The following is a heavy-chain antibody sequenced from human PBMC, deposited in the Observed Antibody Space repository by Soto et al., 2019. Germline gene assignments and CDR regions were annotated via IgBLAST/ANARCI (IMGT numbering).Heavy chain of an antibody. J-gene: IGHJ6*02. CDR3: ASLEVVVPAAGYLGYYYCMDV. Sequence: GESLKISCNASRYSFTSYWIGWVRQMPEKRLEWMSIIYPGDSDTRYSPSFQGQVTISADKSISTAYLHWSSLNALDTAMYYCASLEVVVPAAGYLGYYYCMDVWGQGTTVTVSS. CDR1: RYSFTSYW. D-gene: IGHD2-2*01. V-gene: IGHV5-51*01. CDR2: IYPGDSDT.